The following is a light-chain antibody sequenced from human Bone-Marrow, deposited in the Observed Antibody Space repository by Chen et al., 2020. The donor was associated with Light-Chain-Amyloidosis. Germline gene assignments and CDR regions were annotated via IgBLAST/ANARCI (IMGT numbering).Light chain of an antibody. CDR1: NIGSTS. J-gene: IGLJ3*02. Sequence: SYVLTQPSSVSVALGQTATIACGGNNIGSTSVHWYQQTPGQAPLLVVYDESDRPSGIPVRLSGSNSGNTATLTISRVEAGDEADYYCQVWDRSSDRPVFGGGTKLTVL. CDR3: QVWDRSSDRPV. V-gene: IGLV3-21*02. CDR2: DES.